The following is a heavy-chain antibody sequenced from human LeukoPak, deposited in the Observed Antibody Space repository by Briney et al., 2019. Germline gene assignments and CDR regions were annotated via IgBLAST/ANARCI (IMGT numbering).Heavy chain of an antibody. CDR3: AKDRTGTTGADWFDP. J-gene: IGHJ5*02. D-gene: IGHD1-1*01. CDR2: ISWNSGSI. CDR1: GFTFDDYA. Sequence: GGSLRLSCAASGFTFDDYAMHWVRQAPGKGLEWVSGISWNSGSIGYADSVKGRFTISRDNSKNSLYLQMNSLRADDTAVYYCAKDRTGTTGADWFDPWGQGTLVTVSS. V-gene: IGHV3-9*01.